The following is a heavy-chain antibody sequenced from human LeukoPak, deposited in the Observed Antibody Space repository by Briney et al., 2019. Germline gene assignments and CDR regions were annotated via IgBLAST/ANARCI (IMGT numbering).Heavy chain of an antibody. CDR1: GFTFNTAY. D-gene: IGHD3-3*01. CDR2: IRTNAGGGTR. Sequence: GGSLGLSCAASGFTFNTAYMSWVRQAPGKGLEWVGRIRTNAGGGTRDYAAPVRGRFTISRDDSMNTLYLQMNSLEVEDTAVYYCVWSGLNWFGLWGQGTLVTVSS. J-gene: IGHJ5*02. V-gene: IGHV3-15*01. CDR3: VWSGLNWFGL.